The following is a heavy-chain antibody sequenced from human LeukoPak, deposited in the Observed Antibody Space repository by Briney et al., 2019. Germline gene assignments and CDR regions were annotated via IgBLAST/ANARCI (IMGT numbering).Heavy chain of an antibody. CDR3: ARGGYYSNTPLDF. Sequence: PGGSLRLSCAASGFTFTSYSMSWVRQAPGKGLVWVSRINSDGSSTSYADSVKGRFTISRDNAKNTLDLQMNSLRAEDTAVYYCARGGYYSNTPLDFWGQGTLVTVSS. D-gene: IGHD4-11*01. CDR1: GFTFTSYS. J-gene: IGHJ4*02. V-gene: IGHV3-74*01. CDR2: INSDGSST.